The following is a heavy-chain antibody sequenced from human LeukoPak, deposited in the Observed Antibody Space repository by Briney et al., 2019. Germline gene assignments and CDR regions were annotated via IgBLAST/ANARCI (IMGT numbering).Heavy chain of an antibody. CDR2: INHSGGT. V-gene: IGHV4-34*01. CDR1: GGSFSGYY. Sequence: SETLSLTCAVYGGSFSGYYWSWIRQPPGKGLEWIGEINHSGGTNYNPSLKSRVTISVDTSKNQFSLKLSSVTAADTAVYYCARVESGAARPRGRLDYWGQGTLVTVSS. D-gene: IGHD6-6*01. CDR3: ARVESGAARPRGRLDY. J-gene: IGHJ4*02.